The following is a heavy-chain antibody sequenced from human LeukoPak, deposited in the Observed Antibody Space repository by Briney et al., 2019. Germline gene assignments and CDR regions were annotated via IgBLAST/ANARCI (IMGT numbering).Heavy chain of an antibody. J-gene: IGHJ4*02. Sequence: SGPTLGKPTQTLTLTCTFSGFSLSTSGVGLGWIRQPPGKALEWLALIYWNDDKRYSPSLKSRLTITKDTSKNQVVLTMTNMDPVDTATYYCAHSRGYRSGWPDFDYWGQGTLVTVSS. V-gene: IGHV2-5*01. D-gene: IGHD6-19*01. CDR3: AHSRGYRSGWPDFDY. CDR2: IYWNDDK. CDR1: GFSLSTSGVG.